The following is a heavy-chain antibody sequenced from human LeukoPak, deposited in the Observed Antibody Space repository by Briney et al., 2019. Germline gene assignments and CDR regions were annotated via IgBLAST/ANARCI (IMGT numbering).Heavy chain of an antibody. CDR2: VNHNGIT. Sequence: SETLSLTCAVSGPGSFIGYYWSWIRQPPGRGLEWIGEVNHNGITNYNPSRKSRLTISLGTSKNQFSLNLTSVTAADSAVYCCARGTLTTMTNVLFDYWDQGSLVTVSS. CDR1: GPGSFIGYY. V-gene: IGHV4-34*01. CDR3: ARGTLTTMTNVLFDY. D-gene: IGHD4-17*01. J-gene: IGHJ4*02.